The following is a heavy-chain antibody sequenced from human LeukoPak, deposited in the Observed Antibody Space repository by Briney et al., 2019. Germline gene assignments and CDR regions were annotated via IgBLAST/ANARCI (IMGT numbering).Heavy chain of an antibody. Sequence: PGGSLRLSCAASGFTFGSYAMHWVRQAPGKGLEWVAVISYDGSNKHYAGSVKGRFTISRDNSKNTLYLQMNSLRAEDTAVYYCARDRLRHADYYYYMDVWGKGTTVTVSS. D-gene: IGHD2-2*01. V-gene: IGHV3-30*04. CDR2: ISYDGSNK. J-gene: IGHJ6*03. CDR1: GFTFGSYA. CDR3: ARDRLRHADYYYYMDV.